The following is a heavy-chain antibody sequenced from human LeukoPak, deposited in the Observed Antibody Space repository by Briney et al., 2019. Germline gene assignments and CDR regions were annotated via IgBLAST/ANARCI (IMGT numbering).Heavy chain of an antibody. Sequence: PGGSLRLSCAASGFSFSSYAMTWVRQAPGKGLEWVSGNSGSGGSTYYADSVKGRFTISRDNSKNTLYLQMNSLRAEDTAVYYCAKQVDTAMVDYWGQGTLVTVSS. CDR3: AKQVDTAMVDY. V-gene: IGHV3-23*01. CDR2: NSGSGGST. CDR1: GFSFSSYA. D-gene: IGHD5-18*01. J-gene: IGHJ4*02.